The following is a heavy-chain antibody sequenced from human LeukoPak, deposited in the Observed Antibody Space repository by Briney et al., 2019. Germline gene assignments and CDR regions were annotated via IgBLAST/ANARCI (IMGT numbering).Heavy chain of an antibody. CDR1: GFTFSTYP. J-gene: IGHJ4*02. D-gene: IGHD2-15*01. Sequence: GGSLRLSCAASGFTFSTYPMTWVRQAPGKGLEWISIISSTSNYIYYADSVKGRFTISRDNAKNSLYLQMNSLRVEDTAVYYCARDQYVVAAAHDYWGQGSLVTVSS. CDR3: ARDQYVVAAAHDY. V-gene: IGHV3-21*01. CDR2: ISSTSNYI.